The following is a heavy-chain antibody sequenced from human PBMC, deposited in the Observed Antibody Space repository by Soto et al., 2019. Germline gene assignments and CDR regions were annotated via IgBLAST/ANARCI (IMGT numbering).Heavy chain of an antibody. D-gene: IGHD5-18*01. CDR2: INAGNGNT. V-gene: IGHV1-3*01. J-gene: IGHJ4*02. CDR1: GYTFTSYA. Sequence: EASVKVSCKASGYTFTSYAMHWVRQAPGQRLEWMGWINAGNGNTKYSQKFQGRVTITRDTSASTAYMELSSLRSEDTAVYYCAKGFSYSVIDYWGQGTLVTVSS. CDR3: AKGFSYSVIDY.